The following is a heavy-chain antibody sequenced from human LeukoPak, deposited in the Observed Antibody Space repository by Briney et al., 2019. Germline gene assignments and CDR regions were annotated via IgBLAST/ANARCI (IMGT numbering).Heavy chain of an antibody. CDR1: GGSISSYY. CDR2: IYYSGST. J-gene: IGHJ5*02. CDR3: AREERTGDTLGFDP. V-gene: IGHV4-59*12. Sequence: SSETLSLTCTVSGGSISSYYWSWIRQPPGKGLEWIGYIYYSGSTNYNPSLKSRVTISVGTSKNQFSLKLSSVTAADTAVYYCAREERTGDTLGFDPWGQGTLVTVSS. D-gene: IGHD7-27*01.